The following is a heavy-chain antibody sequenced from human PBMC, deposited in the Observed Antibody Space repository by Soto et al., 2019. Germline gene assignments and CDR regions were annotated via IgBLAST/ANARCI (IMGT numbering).Heavy chain of an antibody. Sequence: PGGSLRLSCAASGFTFSSYEMNWVRQAPGKGLEWVSYISSSGSTIYYADSVKGRFTISRDNAKNSLYLQMNSLRAEDTAVYYCAREKGNYYDSSMDYWGQGTLVTVSS. CDR3: AREKGNYYDSSMDY. CDR1: GFTFSSYE. J-gene: IGHJ4*02. CDR2: ISSSGSTI. D-gene: IGHD3-22*01. V-gene: IGHV3-48*03.